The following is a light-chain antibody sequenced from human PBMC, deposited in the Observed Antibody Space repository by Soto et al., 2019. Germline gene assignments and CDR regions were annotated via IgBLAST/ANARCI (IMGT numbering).Light chain of an antibody. CDR2: LSSDGSH. CDR3: QTWGTGIVV. CDR1: SGHSSYT. J-gene: IGLJ2*01. Sequence: QSVLTQSPSASASLGASVKLTCTLSSGHSSYTIAWHQQQPEKGPRYLMKLSSDGSHTKGDGIPDRFSGSSSGAERYLTISSLQSDDEADYYCQTWGTGIVVFGGGTKLTVL. V-gene: IGLV4-69*01.